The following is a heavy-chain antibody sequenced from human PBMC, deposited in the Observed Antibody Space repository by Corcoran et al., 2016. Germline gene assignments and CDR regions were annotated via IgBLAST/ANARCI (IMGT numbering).Heavy chain of an antibody. Sequence: EVQLVESGGGLAKPGGSLRLSCAVSGFTFSNAWINWVRQAPGKGLEWVGRIKSKTDGGTTDYAAPVKGRFTISRDDSKNTLYQQMNSLRTEDTAVYYCTTAKLGVGAADYWGQGTLVTVSS. CDR2: IKSKTDGGTT. CDR1: GFTFSNAW. V-gene: IGHV3-15*07. CDR3: TTAKLGVGAADY. D-gene: IGHD2-15*01. J-gene: IGHJ4*02.